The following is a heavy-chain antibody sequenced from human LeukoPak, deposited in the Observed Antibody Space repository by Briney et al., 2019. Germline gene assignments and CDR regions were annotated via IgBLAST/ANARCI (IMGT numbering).Heavy chain of an antibody. CDR1: GFTFSSYN. D-gene: IGHD6-19*01. V-gene: IGHV3-30-3*01. CDR3: ARDAVRYSSGWYGDY. J-gene: IGHJ4*02. Sequence: GGSLRLSCAASGFTFSSYNINWVRQAPGKGLEWVAVISYDGSNKYYADSVKGRFTISRDNSKNTLYLQMNSLRAEDTAVYYCARDAVRYSSGWYGDYWGQGTLVTVSS. CDR2: ISYDGSNK.